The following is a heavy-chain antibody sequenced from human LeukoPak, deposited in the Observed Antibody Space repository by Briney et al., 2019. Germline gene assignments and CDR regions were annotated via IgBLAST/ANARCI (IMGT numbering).Heavy chain of an antibody. CDR2: IYYSGST. D-gene: IGHD3-22*01. CDR1: GGSISSGGSY. Sequence: SQTLSLTCTVSGGSISSGGSYWSWIRQPPGKGLEWIGYIYYSGSTNYNPSLKSRVTISVDTSKNQFSLKLSSVTAADTAVYYCARRQYYYDSSGSDAFDIWGQGTMVTVSS. V-gene: IGHV4-61*08. CDR3: ARRQYYYDSSGSDAFDI. J-gene: IGHJ3*02.